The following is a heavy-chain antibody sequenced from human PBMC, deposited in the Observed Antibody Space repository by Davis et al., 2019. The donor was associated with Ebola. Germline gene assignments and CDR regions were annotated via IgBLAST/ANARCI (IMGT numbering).Heavy chain of an antibody. Sequence: GESLKISCIASGFTFSSYSMNWVRQAPGKGLEWVSTISSSSSSIYYAESVKGRFTISRDNAENSLYLQMNSLRDEDTAVYYCARDAGGSLHFDYWGQGTLVTVSS. J-gene: IGHJ4*02. CDR3: ARDAGGSLHFDY. CDR2: ISSSSSSI. D-gene: IGHD3-10*01. V-gene: IGHV3-21*01. CDR1: GFTFSSYS.